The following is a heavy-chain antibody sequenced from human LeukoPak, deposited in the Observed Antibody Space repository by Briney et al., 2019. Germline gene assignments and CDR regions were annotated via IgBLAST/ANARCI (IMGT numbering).Heavy chain of an antibody. J-gene: IGHJ4*02. V-gene: IGHV3-66*04. Sequence: GGSLRLSCAASGFTVSSNYMNWVRQAPGKGLGWVSVIYSGGSTYYADSVKGRFTISRDNSKNTLYLQMNSLRAEDTAVYYCARRGGSSSRRSPIDYWGQGTLVTVSS. D-gene: IGHD6-6*01. CDR2: IYSGGST. CDR1: GFTVSSNY. CDR3: ARRGGSSSRRSPIDY.